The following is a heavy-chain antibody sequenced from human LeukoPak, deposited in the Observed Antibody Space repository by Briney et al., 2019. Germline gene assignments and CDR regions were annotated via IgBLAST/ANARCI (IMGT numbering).Heavy chain of an antibody. V-gene: IGHV4-31*03. CDR1: GGSISSGGYY. J-gene: IGHJ6*02. CDR2: IYYSGST. CDR3: ARDSTALYGGGYYYYGMDV. D-gene: IGHD1-26*01. Sequence: PSQTLSLTCTVSGGSISSGGYYWSWIRQHPGKGLEWIGYIYYSGSTYYNPSLKSRVTISVDTSKNQFSLKLSSVTAADTAVYYCARDSTALYGGGYYYYGMDVWGQGTTVTVSS.